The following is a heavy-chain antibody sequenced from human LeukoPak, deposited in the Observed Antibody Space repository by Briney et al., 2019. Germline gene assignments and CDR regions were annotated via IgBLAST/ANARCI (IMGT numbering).Heavy chain of an antibody. J-gene: IGHJ6*02. Sequence: ASVKVSCKASGYTFTSYYMHWVRQAPGQGLEWMGIINPSGGSTSYAQKLQGRVTMTTDTSTSTAYMELRSLRSDDTAVYYCARDKDETYYYDSSGSDGMDVWGQGTTVTVSS. CDR2: INPSGGST. CDR3: ARDKDETYYYDSSGSDGMDV. CDR1: GYTFTSYY. D-gene: IGHD3-22*01. V-gene: IGHV1-46*01.